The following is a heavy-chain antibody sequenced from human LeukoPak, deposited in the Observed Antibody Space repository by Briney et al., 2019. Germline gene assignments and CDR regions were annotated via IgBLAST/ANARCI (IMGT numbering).Heavy chain of an antibody. J-gene: IGHJ6*02. D-gene: IGHD1-26*01. Sequence: GGSLRLSCAASGFRFSDYYVTWIRQAPGKGLEWVSYISSGGTNIYYADSVKGRFTISRDDARNSLYLQMNSLRSEDTAVYYCNSGSYHYHGVDVWGQGTTVTVSS. V-gene: IGHV3-11*01. CDR1: GFRFSDYY. CDR2: ISSGGTNI. CDR3: NSGSYHYHGVDV.